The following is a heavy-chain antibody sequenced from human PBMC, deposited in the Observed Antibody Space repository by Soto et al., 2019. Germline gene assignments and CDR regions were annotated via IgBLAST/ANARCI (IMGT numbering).Heavy chain of an antibody. J-gene: IGHJ5*02. CDR2: IIPIFGTA. Sequence: QVQLVQSGAEVKKPGSSVKVSCKASGGTFSSYAISWVRQAPGQGLEWMGGIIPIFGTANYAQKFQGRVTITPAKSTITAYMELSSLRSEDPAVYYCARGGDIVVVPAAIRGVGHWFDPWGQGTLVTVSS. CDR1: GGTFSSYA. V-gene: IGHV1-69*14. CDR3: ARGGDIVVVPAAIRGVGHWFDP. D-gene: IGHD2-2*01.